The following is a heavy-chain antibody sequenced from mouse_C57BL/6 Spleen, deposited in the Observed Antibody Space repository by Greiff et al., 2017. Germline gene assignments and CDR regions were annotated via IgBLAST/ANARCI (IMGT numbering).Heavy chain of an antibody. V-gene: IGHV2-2*01. CDR2: IWSGGST. CDR3: ARNGIYYDYDSYYFDY. Sequence: VHLVESGPGLVQPSQSLSITCTVSGFSLTSYGVHWVRQSPGKGLEWLGVIWSGGSTDYNAAFISRLSISKDNSKSQVFFKMNSLQADDTAIYYCARNGIYYDYDSYYFDYWGQGTTLTVSS. D-gene: IGHD2-4*01. CDR1: GFSLTSYG. J-gene: IGHJ2*01.